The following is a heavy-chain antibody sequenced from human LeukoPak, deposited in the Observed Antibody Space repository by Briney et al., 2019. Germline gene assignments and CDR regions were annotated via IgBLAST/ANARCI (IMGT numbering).Heavy chain of an antibody. CDR2: MNPNSVDT. CDR3: ARGHYVWYCFDSSGSLFDY. V-gene: IGHV1-8*01. CDR1: GYTFTRYD. D-gene: IGHD3-22*01. J-gene: IGHJ4*02. Sequence: GASVKVSSKASGYTFTRYDINCVRQAPGHGLEWRGWMNPNSVDTGYAQKFQGRVTMTRHTSRSTAYLQMSSLTSEYTAVYYCARGHYVWYCFDSSGSLFDYWGQGTLVTVSS.